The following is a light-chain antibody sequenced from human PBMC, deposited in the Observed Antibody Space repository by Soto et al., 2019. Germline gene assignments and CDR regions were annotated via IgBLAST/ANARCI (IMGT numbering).Light chain of an antibody. J-gene: IGKJ2*01. CDR2: AAS. Sequence: EIVLTQSPGTLYLSPGERATLSCRASQSVSSNYLAWYQQKRGQAPRLLIYAASARATGIPDRFSGSGSGTDFTLTISRLEPEDFAVYFCLLYGSSPPRYTFAQGTKLEIK. V-gene: IGKV3-20*01. CDR1: QSVSSNY. CDR3: LLYGSSPPRYT.